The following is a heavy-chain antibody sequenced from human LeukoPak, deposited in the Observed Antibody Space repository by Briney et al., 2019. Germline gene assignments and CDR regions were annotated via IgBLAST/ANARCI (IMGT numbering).Heavy chain of an antibody. J-gene: IGHJ4*02. D-gene: IGHD3-10*01. CDR1: GFTFEDFA. Sequence: GRSLRLSCAASGFTFEDFAMHWVRQAPGEGLEWVSGISWNNGILGYADSVRGRFTISRDNAKNLLYLQMNRLRGEDTAFYDCAIGSPPSPFDSAAYTLGGRGALVTVSS. CDR2: ISWNNGIL. V-gene: IGHV3-9*01. CDR3: AIGSPPSPFDSAAYTL.